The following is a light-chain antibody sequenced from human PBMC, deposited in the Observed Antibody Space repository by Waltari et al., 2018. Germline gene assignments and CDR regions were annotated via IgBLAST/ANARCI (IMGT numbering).Light chain of an antibody. V-gene: IGKV1-6*01. J-gene: IGKJ2*03. CDR3: QHYYDNPYS. CDR1: QNIYSN. Sequence: IQMNQSPSALSASVGDRVTISCRASQNIYSNLAWYQQKPGKAPKLLIYAASSLQSGIPSRFSGSGSGTDFTLTISSLQPEDSAGYYCQHYYDNPYSFGQGTKVEIK. CDR2: AAS.